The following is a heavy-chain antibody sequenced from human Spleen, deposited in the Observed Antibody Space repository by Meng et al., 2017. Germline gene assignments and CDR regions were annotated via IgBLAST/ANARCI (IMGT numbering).Heavy chain of an antibody. J-gene: IGHJ4*02. CDR1: GFSFGDYV. V-gene: IGHV3-20*04. Sequence: GGSLRLSCAASGFSFGDYVMSWVRQAPGKGLQWVSGINWNGGSTAYADSVKGRFTISRDNAKNSLYLQLNSLRAEDTAVYYCANAPFDSWGQGTLVTVSS. CDR3: ANAPFDS. CDR2: INWNGGST.